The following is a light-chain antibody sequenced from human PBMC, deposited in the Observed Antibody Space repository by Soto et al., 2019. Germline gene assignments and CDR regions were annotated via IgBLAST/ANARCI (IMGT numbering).Light chain of an antibody. J-gene: IGLJ2*01. CDR3: CSYGGFSTFVV. CDR2: EGS. Sequence: QSVLTQPASGPGSPGQSITISCTGTSSDGGAYNLVSWYQHHPGKAPKLLIFEGSKRPSGVSNRFSGSKSGNTASLTISGLQAEDEADYHCCSYGGFSTFVVFGGGTKVTVL. CDR1: SSDGGAYNL. V-gene: IGLV2-23*03.